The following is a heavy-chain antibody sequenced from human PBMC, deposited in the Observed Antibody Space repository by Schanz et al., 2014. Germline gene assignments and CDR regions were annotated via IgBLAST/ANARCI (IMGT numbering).Heavy chain of an antibody. V-gene: IGHV3-21*02. Sequence: EVQLVESGGGLVRPGDSLRLPCAASGFTFSSYNINWVRQAPGKGLEYISSISPSSSYIYYADSVKGRFTISRDNAKKPLYLPMNSLTAEDAAVYYRARVELSVYYYALDVWGQGTTVTVSS. J-gene: IGHJ6*02. CDR2: ISPSSSYI. CDR3: ARVELSVYYYALDV. CDR1: GFTFSSYN. D-gene: IGHD2-15*01.